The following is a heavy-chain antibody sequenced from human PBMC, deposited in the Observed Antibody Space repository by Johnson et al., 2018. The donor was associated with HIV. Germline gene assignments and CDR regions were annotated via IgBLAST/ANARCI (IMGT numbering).Heavy chain of an antibody. D-gene: IGHD5-12*01. V-gene: IGHV3-30*18. CDR3: AKEGSGYDWAAFDI. CDR1: EFTFSTYV. J-gene: IGHJ3*02. Sequence: QVQLVESGGGAVQPGKSLRLSCAASEFTFSTYVMHWVRQAPGKGLEWVAVMSSDGSKKYYADSVKGRFTISRDNSKNTLYLQMNSLRAEDTAVYYCAKEGSGYDWAAFDIWGQGTMVTVSS. CDR2: MSSDGSKK.